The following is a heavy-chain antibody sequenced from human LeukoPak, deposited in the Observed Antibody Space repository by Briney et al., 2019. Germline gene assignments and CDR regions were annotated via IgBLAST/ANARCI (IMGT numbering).Heavy chain of an antibody. CDR2: INPSGGSP. CDR1: GYTFTTYY. J-gene: IGHJ4*02. V-gene: IGHV1-46*01. Sequence: GASVKVSCKASGYTFTTYYIHWVRQAPGQGLEWMGIINPSGGSPSYAQKFQGRVTMTRDTSTTTVYMELSSLRSGDTAVYYCARGLGSGSYYGYWGQGTLVTVSS. CDR3: ARGLGSGSYYGY. D-gene: IGHD3-10*01.